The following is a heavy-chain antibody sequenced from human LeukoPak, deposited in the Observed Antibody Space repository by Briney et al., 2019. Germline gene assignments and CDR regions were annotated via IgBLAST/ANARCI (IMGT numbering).Heavy chain of an antibody. CDR1: GYTFTSYD. Sequence: ASVKVSCKASGYTFTSYDINWVRQATGQGLEWMGWMNPNRGNTGYAQKFQGRVTITRNTSLRTAYMELSSLRSEDTAVYYCARAGEGIFDYWGQGTLVTVSS. V-gene: IGHV1-8*03. D-gene: IGHD3-10*01. CDR3: ARAGEGIFDY. J-gene: IGHJ4*02. CDR2: MNPNRGNT.